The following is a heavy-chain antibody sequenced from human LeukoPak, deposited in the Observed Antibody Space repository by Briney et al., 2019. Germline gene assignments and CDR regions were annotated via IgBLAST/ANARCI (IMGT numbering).Heavy chain of an antibody. Sequence: PGESLKISCKGSGYSFTSYWIGWVRQMPGKGLEWMGTIYPGDSDTRYSPSFQGQVTISADKSISTAYLQWSSLKASDTAMYYCARTFSGYDSHYYYYMDVWGKGTTVTVSS. CDR2: IYPGDSDT. J-gene: IGHJ6*03. CDR3: ARTFSGYDSHYYYYMDV. D-gene: IGHD5-12*01. V-gene: IGHV5-51*03. CDR1: GYSFTSYW.